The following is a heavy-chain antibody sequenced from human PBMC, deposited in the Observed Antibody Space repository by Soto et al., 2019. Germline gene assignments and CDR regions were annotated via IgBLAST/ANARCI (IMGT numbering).Heavy chain of an antibody. CDR3: ARPPTPTYGVDLHGMDV. D-gene: IGHD3-3*01. CDR2: INANSGAT. V-gene: IGHV1-2*04. CDR1: EYSFTAYY. J-gene: IGHJ6*02. Sequence: QAQLVQSGAEVKKPGAPVKVSCKASEYSFTAYYIHWVRQAPGQGLEWMGWINANSGATKYAEKFEGWVTMTRDTSISTAYMELRRLTSDDTAVYYCARPPTPTYGVDLHGMDVWGQGTTVTVSS.